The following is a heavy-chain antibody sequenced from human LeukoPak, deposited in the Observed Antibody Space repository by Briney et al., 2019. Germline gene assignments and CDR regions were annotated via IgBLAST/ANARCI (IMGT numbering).Heavy chain of an antibody. CDR3: ARKTGRGYCSGGSCSSWFDP. V-gene: IGHV1-69*01. J-gene: IGHJ5*02. D-gene: IGHD2-15*01. CDR1: GGTFSSYA. Sequence: SVTVSCTASGGTFSSYAISWVRQAPGQGLEWMGGIIPIFGTANYAQKFQGRVTITADESTSTAYMELSSLRSEDTAVYYCARKTGRGYCSGGSCSSWFDPWGQGTLVTVSS. CDR2: IIPIFGTA.